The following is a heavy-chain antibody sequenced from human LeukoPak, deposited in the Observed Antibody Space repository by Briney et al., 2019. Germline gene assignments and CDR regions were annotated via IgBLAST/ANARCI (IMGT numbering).Heavy chain of an antibody. D-gene: IGHD5-18*01. Sequence: GGSLRLSCAASGFTFSNYGMHWVRQAPGKGLDCVAFIRFDGSNKFYADSVRGRFTISRDNSKNMLNLQMNSLRTEDTAVYYCAKGQELLQPDYWGQGTLVTVSS. CDR3: AKGQELLQPDY. V-gene: IGHV3-30*02. J-gene: IGHJ4*02. CDR2: IRFDGSNK. CDR1: GFTFSNYG.